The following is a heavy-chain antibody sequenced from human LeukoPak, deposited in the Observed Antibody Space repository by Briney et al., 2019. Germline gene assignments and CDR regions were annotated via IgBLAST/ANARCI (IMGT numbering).Heavy chain of an antibody. V-gene: IGHV3-21*01. CDR2: ITRDTIYT. J-gene: IGHJ4*02. CDR3: ARDLYGDYGFDY. Sequence: GGSLRLSCAASGFTFSNYNMNWVRQTPGKGLEWVSSITRDTIYTFYADSVKGRFTISRDNAKNSLSLQMNSLRAEDTAVYYCARDLYGDYGFDYWGQGTLVTVSS. CDR1: GFTFSNYN. D-gene: IGHD4-17*01.